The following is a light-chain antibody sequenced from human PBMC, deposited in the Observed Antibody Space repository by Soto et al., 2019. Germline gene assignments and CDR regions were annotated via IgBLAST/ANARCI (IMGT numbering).Light chain of an antibody. CDR3: HQYNGWPRT. CDR2: GAS. V-gene: IGKV3-15*01. CDR1: QNVNIN. Sequence: EVVMTQSPATLSVSPGERVTLSCRASQNVNINLAWYQHKAGQAPRLLLYGASNRATDIPVKFSGSGSGTEFTLTISSLQSEDFAVYYWHQYNGWPRTFGQGTRVE. J-gene: IGKJ1*01.